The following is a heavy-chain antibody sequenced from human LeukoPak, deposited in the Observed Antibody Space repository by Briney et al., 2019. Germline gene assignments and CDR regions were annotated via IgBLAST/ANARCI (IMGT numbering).Heavy chain of an antibody. CDR1: GGSISSSSYY. CDR3: ASNGVAGYSSSWYY. Sequence: PSETLSLTCTVSGGSISSSSYYWGWIRQPPGKGLEWIGEINHSGSTNYNPSLKSRVTISVDTSKNQFSLKLSSVTAADTAVYYCASNGVAGYSSSWYYWGQGTLVTVSS. J-gene: IGHJ4*02. CDR2: INHSGST. D-gene: IGHD6-13*01. V-gene: IGHV4-39*07.